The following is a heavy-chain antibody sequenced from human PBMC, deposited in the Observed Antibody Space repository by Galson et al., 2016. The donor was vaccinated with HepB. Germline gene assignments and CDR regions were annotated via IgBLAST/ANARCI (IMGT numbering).Heavy chain of an antibody. CDR3: TTRGVDTEMFDS. CDR1: GFTFGDYA. J-gene: IGHJ4*02. Sequence: SLRLSCAASGFTFGDYAMSWFRQAPGKGLEWAGFIRSNAYGGTTEYAASVKGRFTISRDDSKRIAYLHMNSLRTEDTGVYYCTTRGVDTEMFDSWGQGTLVTVSS. D-gene: IGHD5-18*01. V-gene: IGHV3-49*03. CDR2: IRSNAYGGTT.